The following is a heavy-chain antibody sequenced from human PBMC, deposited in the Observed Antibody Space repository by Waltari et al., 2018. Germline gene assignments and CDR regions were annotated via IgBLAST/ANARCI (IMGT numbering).Heavy chain of an antibody. CDR2: ISGSADRT. J-gene: IGHJ4*02. CDR1: GFTFATHA. Sequence: EVQLLESGGGLVQPGGSLRLSCAASGFTFATHAMGWVRQVPGKGWMWFSSISGSADRTYDADSVKGRFTRSRDNTNNTLYLQMDTVRAEDTAIYFCARTPGAGYVLEGYYFDYWGQGALVTVSS. V-gene: IGHV3-23*01. CDR3: ARTPGAGYVLEGYYFDY. D-gene: IGHD3-9*01.